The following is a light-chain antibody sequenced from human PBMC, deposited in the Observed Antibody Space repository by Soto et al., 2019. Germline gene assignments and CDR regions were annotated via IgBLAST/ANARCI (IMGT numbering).Light chain of an antibody. CDR2: GGS. CDR1: QSVSSSY. V-gene: IGKV3-20*01. CDR3: QQYGNSPVT. Sequence: EIVLTQSPGTLSLSPGERATLSCRASQSVSSSYLAWYQQKPGQAPRLLIYGGSSRATGIPDRFSGSGSGTDFTLTISRLEPEDFAVYYCQQYGNSPVTFGQGTKVEIK. J-gene: IGKJ1*01.